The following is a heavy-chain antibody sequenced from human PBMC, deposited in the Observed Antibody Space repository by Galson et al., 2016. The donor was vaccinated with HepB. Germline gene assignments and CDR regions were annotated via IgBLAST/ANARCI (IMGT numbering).Heavy chain of an antibody. J-gene: IGHJ4*02. CDR1: GFTLSTYS. D-gene: IGHD6-13*01. CDR3: AKWSDAAATY. V-gene: IGHV3-48*01. CDR2: MSSSGTSV. Sequence: SLRLSCAASGFTLSTYSMNWFRQAPGKGLEWVSYMSSSGTSVYYTDSVKGRFTISRDNAKNSLYLQMNSLRAEDTAVYYCAKWSDAAATYWGQGALVTVSS.